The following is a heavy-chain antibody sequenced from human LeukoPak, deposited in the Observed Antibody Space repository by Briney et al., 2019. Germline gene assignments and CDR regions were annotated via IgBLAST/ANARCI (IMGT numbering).Heavy chain of an antibody. CDR2: IKSKIDGEAP. CDR1: GFSFASSW. J-gene: IGHJ4*02. D-gene: IGHD3-10*01. V-gene: IGHV3-15*01. Sequence: GGSLRLSCAASGFSFASSWMSWVRQAPGKGLEWVGRIKSKIDGEAPEGAAAVKGRFTISRDDSKDTLYLQKNSLKIDDTAVYYCKAWFTGRPEGGQGTLVTVSS. CDR3: KAWFTGRPE.